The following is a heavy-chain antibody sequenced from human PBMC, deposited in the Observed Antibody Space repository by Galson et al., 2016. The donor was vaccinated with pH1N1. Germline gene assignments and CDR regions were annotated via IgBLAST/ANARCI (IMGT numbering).Heavy chain of an antibody. D-gene: IGHD5-24*01. CDR1: GFTLSSYG. CDR2: IWSDGSNK. Sequence: SLRLSCAASGFTLSSYGMHWVRQAPGKGLEWVAVIWSDGSNKYYADSVKGRFTISRDKSKNSLYLQMNSLRAEDTALYYCAKLDGYNWGYFQHWGQGTLVTVSS. CDR3: AKLDGYNWGYFQH. V-gene: IGHV3-33*03. J-gene: IGHJ1*01.